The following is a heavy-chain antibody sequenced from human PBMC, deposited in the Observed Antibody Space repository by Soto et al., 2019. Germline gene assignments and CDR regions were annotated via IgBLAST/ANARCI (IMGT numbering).Heavy chain of an antibody. J-gene: IGHJ4*02. D-gene: IGHD6-6*01. CDR1: GFTFRGYA. V-gene: IGHV3-23*01. CDR3: AKDRIAARRYFDY. Sequence: GGSLSLSCAASGFTFRGYAMSWCRQAPGKGLEWVSAISGSGGSTYYADSVKGRFTISRDNSKNTLYLQMNSLRAEDTAVYYCAKDRIAARRYFDYWGQGTLVTVSS. CDR2: ISGSGGST.